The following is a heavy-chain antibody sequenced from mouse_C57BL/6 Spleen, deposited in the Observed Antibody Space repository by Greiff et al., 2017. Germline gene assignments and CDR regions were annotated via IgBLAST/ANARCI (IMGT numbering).Heavy chain of an antibody. CDR1: GFTFSDYG. D-gene: IGHD3-2*02. Sequence: EVMLVESGGGLVKPGGSLKLSCAASGFTFSDYGMHWVRQAPEKGLEWVAYISSGSSTIYYADTVKGRFTISRDNAKNTLFLQMTSLRSEDTAMYYCARGDSSGYVGYAMDYWGQGTSVTVSS. V-gene: IGHV5-17*01. CDR2: ISSGSSTI. CDR3: ARGDSSGYVGYAMDY. J-gene: IGHJ4*01.